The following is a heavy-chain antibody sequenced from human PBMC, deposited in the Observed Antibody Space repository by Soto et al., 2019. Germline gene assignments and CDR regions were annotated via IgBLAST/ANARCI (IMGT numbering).Heavy chain of an antibody. V-gene: IGHV3-9*01. J-gene: IGHJ5*02. CDR3: AKDISAHSDSWLNWFDT. CDR1: GFTFEDYV. Sequence: EVQLVESGGGLVQPGGSLRLSCAASGFTFEDYVMHWVRQAPGKGLEWVSGISWQSGNIGDADSVNGRFTISRDNAKNSLFLQMISLSTQDTAFYYCAKDISAHSDSWLNWFDTWGQGPLVTVSS. CDR2: ISWQSGNI. D-gene: IGHD6-13*01.